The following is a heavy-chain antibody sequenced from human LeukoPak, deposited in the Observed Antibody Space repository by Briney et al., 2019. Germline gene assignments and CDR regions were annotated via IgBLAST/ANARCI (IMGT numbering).Heavy chain of an antibody. V-gene: IGHV1-2*02. J-gene: IGHJ4*02. Sequence: ASVKVSCKASGYTFSDYYIYWLRQAPGQGLEGRGWIYCKDGVTKYAEIFEGRVTMTRDTSIDTVYMELRGLTSDDTAVFYCARDGVSVMPEFDFWGQGTLVTVSS. D-gene: IGHD2/OR15-2a*01. CDR1: GYTFSDYY. CDR3: ARDGVSVMPEFDF. CDR2: IYCKDGVT.